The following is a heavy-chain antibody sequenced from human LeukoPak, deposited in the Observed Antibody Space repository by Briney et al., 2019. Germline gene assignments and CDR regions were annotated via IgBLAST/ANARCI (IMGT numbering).Heavy chain of an antibody. CDR3: ASSPPYYYDSSGYYNDDYFDY. J-gene: IGHJ4*02. CDR1: GFTFSSYA. Sequence: GGSLRPSCAASGFTFSSYAMHWVRQAPGKGLEWVAVISYDGSNKYYADSVKGRFTISRDNSKNTLYLQMNSLRAEDTAVYYCASSPPYYYDSSGYYNDDYFDYWGQGTLVTVSS. D-gene: IGHD3-22*01. V-gene: IGHV3-30-3*01. CDR2: ISYDGSNK.